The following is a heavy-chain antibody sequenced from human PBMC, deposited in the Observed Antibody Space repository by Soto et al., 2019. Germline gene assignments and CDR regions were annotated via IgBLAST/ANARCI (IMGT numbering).Heavy chain of an antibody. CDR3: ARAEYYYDSSGYYSPFDY. J-gene: IGHJ4*02. CDR1: GYTFTSYA. V-gene: IGHV1-3*01. CDR2: INAGNGNT. Sequence: ASVKVSCKASGYTFTSYAMHWVRQAPGQRLEWMGWINAGNGNTKYSQKFQGRVTITRDTSASTAYMELSSLRSEDTAVYYCARAEYYYDSSGYYSPFDYWGQGTLVTVSS. D-gene: IGHD3-22*01.